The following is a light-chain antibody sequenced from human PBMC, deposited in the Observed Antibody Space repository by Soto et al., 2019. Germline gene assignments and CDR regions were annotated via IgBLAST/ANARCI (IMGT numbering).Light chain of an antibody. CDR2: DAS. Sequence: EIVMTQSPATLSVSPGDRATLSCRASQSVGNDLAWYQQKPGQAPRLLIYDASTRATGIPARFSGSGSGTEFTLTISSLLSEDFAVYYCQQRSNWPRTFGQGTKVDIK. J-gene: IGKJ2*01. V-gene: IGKV3D-15*01. CDR3: QQRSNWPRT. CDR1: QSVGND.